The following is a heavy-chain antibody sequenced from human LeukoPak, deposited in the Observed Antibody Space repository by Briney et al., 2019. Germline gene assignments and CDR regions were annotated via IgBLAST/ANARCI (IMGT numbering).Heavy chain of an antibody. CDR3: ARDTYYYDSSGYPDAFDI. V-gene: IGHV3-21*01. Sequence: GGSLRLSCAASGFTFSSYSMNWVRQAPGKGLEWVSSISSSSSYIYYADSVKGRFTISRDNAKNSLYLQMNSLRAEDTAVYYCARDTYYYDSSGYPDAFDIWGQGTMVTVSS. J-gene: IGHJ3*02. D-gene: IGHD3-22*01. CDR2: ISSSSSYI. CDR1: GFTFSSYS.